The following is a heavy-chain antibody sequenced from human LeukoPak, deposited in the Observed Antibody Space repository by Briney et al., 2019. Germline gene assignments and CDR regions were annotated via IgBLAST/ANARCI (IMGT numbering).Heavy chain of an antibody. J-gene: IGHJ4*02. CDR2: INSDGKTT. CDR3: ASGILATDTVAIHD. D-gene: IGHD6-13*01. V-gene: IGHV3-74*01. Sequence: SGGSLRLSCAASGFSFSISWMNWVRQAPGEGLVWVSRINSDGKTTNYADSVKGRFTISRDNAKNTLYLQMNSLRAEDTATYYCASGILATDTVAIHDWGQGTLVTVSS. CDR1: GFSFSISW.